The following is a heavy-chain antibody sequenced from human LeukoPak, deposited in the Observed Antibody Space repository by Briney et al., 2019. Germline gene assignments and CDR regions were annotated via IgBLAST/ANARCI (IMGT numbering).Heavy chain of an antibody. CDR1: GFTLSGYT. Sequence: GGSLRLSCAASGFTLSGYTMNWVRQAQGKGLQWVSSISTSSSYIYYADSVKGRFTISRDNAKNSLYLQMSSLRAEDTAVYYCAREESYCNGDCSPAWGQGTLVTVSS. J-gene: IGHJ5*02. V-gene: IGHV3-21*01. D-gene: IGHD2-21*02. CDR2: ISTSSSYI. CDR3: AREESYCNGDCSPA.